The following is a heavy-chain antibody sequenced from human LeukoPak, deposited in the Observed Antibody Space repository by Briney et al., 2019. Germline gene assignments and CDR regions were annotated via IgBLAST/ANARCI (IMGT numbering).Heavy chain of an antibody. D-gene: IGHD3-3*01. CDR2: IRSSSSTI. J-gene: IGHJ4*02. V-gene: IGHV3-48*01. Sequence: GGSLRLSCEASGFTFSRFSMNWVRQAPGKGLEWVSYIRSSSSTIYYADSVKGRFTISRDNAKNSLYLQMNSLRAEDTAVYYCAREGVSDYDFWSGYSIFDYWGQGTLVTVSS. CDR1: GFTFSRFS. CDR3: AREGVSDYDFWSGYSIFDY.